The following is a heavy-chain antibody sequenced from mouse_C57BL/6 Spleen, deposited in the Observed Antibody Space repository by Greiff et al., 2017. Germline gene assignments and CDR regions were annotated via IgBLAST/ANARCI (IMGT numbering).Heavy chain of an antibody. D-gene: IGHD2-4*01. CDR2: IYPGDGDT. CDR1: GYAFSSYW. V-gene: IGHV1-80*01. CDR3: ARSGYDSWFAY. Sequence: VQLQQSGAELVKPGASVKISCKASGYAFSSYWMNWVKQRPGKGLEWIGQIYPGDGDTNYNGKFKGKATLTADKSSSTAYMQLSSLTSEDSAAYFCARSGYDSWFAYWGQGTLVTVSA. J-gene: IGHJ3*01.